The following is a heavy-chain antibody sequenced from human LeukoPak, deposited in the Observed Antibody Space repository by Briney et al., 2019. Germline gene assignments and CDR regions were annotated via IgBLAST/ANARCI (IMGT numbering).Heavy chain of an antibody. Sequence: PGGSLRLSCAASGFTFSSYGMHWVRPAPGKGLAWVAVISYDGSNKYYADSVKGRFTISRDNSKNTLYLQMNSLRAEDTAVYYCAKVSRYCSSTSCYTYYYYYGMDVWGQGTTVTVSS. CDR3: AKVSRYCSSTSCYTYYYYYGMDV. D-gene: IGHD2-2*02. J-gene: IGHJ6*02. V-gene: IGHV3-30*18. CDR2: ISYDGSNK. CDR1: GFTFSSYG.